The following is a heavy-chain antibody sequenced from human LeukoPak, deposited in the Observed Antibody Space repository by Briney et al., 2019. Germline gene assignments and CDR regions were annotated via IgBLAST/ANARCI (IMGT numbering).Heavy chain of an antibody. Sequence: SETLSLTCTVSGGSISSGDYYWSWIRQPPGKGLEWIGYIYYSGSTYYNPSLKSRVTISVDTSKNQFSLKLSSVTAADTAVYYCARARLWFGELFTALDAFDIWGQGTMVTVSS. J-gene: IGHJ3*02. CDR3: ARARLWFGELFTALDAFDI. V-gene: IGHV4-30-4*01. D-gene: IGHD3-10*01. CDR1: GGSISSGDYY. CDR2: IYYSGST.